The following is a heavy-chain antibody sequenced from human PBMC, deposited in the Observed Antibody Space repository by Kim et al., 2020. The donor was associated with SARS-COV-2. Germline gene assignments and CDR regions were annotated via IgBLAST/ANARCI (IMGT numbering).Heavy chain of an antibody. J-gene: IGHJ3*02. CDR1: AFTFSSYA. CDR3: ARLEGGINAFDI. D-gene: IGHD3-10*01. V-gene: IGHV3-30*14. Sequence: GGSLRLSCAASAFTFSSYAMHWVRQAPGKGLEWVAVISYDGSNKYYADSVKGRFTISRDNSKNTLYLHMNSLRAEDTVVYYCARLEGGINAFDIWGQGT. CDR2: ISYDGSNK.